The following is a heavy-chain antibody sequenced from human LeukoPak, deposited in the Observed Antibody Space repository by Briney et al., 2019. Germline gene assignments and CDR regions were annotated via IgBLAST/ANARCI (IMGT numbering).Heavy chain of an antibody. CDR3: ARDLYRIVVVPHYFDY. CDR1: GFTFDDYG. J-gene: IGHJ4*02. CDR2: INWNGSST. D-gene: IGHD3-22*01. V-gene: IGHV3-20*04. Sequence: PGGSLRLSCAASGFTFDDYGMSWVRQAPGKGLEWVSCINWNGSSTGYADSVKGRFTISRDNAKNSLYLQMNSLRAEDTAVYYCARDLYRIVVVPHYFDYWGQGTLVTVSS.